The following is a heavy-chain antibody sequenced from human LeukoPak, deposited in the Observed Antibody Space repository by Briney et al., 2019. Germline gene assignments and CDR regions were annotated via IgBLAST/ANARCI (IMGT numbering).Heavy chain of an antibody. CDR1: GYTFTGYY. CDR3: ARDLVPAAGPYYYYYMDV. Sequence: SVXVSCKASGYTFTGYYMHWVRQAPGQGLEWMGWINPNSGGTNYAQKFQGRVTMTRDTSISTAYMEMSRLRSDDTAVYYCARDLVPAAGPYYYYYMDVWGKGTTVTVSS. J-gene: IGHJ6*03. CDR2: INPNSGGT. D-gene: IGHD2-2*01. V-gene: IGHV1-2*02.